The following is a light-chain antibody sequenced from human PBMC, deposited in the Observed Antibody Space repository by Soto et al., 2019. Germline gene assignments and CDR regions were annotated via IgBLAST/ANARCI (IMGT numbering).Light chain of an antibody. J-gene: IGKJ5*01. CDR1: QSVSSN. Sequence: EIVMTQSPATLSVARGERATLSWRASQSVSSNLAWYQQKPGQAPRLLIYGASNRATGIPDRFSGSGSGTHFTLTISSLQPEDFGTYYCQQTDSFPITFGQGTRLEIK. CDR3: QQTDSFPIT. CDR2: GAS. V-gene: IGKV3D-15*01.